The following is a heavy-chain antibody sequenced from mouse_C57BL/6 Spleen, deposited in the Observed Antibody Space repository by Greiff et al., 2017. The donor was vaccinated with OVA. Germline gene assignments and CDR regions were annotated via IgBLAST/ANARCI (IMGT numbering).Heavy chain of an antibody. CDR3: ARASSGYDYFDY. V-gene: IGHV1-61*01. CDR1: GYTFTSYW. Sequence: QVQLQQPGAELVRPGSSVTLSCKASGYTFTSYWMDWVKQRPGQGLEWIGNIYPSDSETHYNQKFKDKATLTVDKSSSTAYMQLSSLTSEDSAVYYCARASSGYDYFDYWGQGTTLTVSS. CDR2: IYPSDSET. D-gene: IGHD3-2*02. J-gene: IGHJ2*01.